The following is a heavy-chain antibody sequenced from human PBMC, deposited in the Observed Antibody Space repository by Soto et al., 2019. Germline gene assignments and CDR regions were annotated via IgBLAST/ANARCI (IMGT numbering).Heavy chain of an antibody. D-gene: IGHD3-10*01. CDR2: INPNIGGT. CDR1: GYTFTGHY. CDR3: ARALERGRLDY. Sequence: QVQLVQSGAEVKKSGDSVKVSCKASGYTFTGHYMHWVRQAPGQGLEWMGWINPNIGGTNYAQKFKGWGTMTRDTSINTAYMELSRLRSDDTAVYYGARALERGRLDYWVQGTLVTVSS. V-gene: IGHV1-2*04. J-gene: IGHJ4*02.